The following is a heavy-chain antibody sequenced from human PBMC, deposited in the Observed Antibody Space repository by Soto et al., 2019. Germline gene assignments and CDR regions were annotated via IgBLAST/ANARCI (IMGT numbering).Heavy chain of an antibody. CDR2: IYYSGST. J-gene: IGHJ4*02. CDR1: GGSISSYY. Sequence: SETLSLTCTVSGGSISSYYWSWIRQPPGKGLEWIGYIYYSGSTNYNPSLKSRVTISVDTSKNQFSLKLSSVTAADTAVYFCARGVRSVTYFDSWGQGTLVTVSS. CDR3: ARGVRSVTYFDS. V-gene: IGHV4-59*01. D-gene: IGHD4-17*01.